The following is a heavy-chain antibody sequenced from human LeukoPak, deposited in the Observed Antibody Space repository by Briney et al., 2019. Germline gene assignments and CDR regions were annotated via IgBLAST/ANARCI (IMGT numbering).Heavy chain of an antibody. Sequence: SETLSLTCAVYGVSFSGYYWSWIRQPPGMGLEWIGEINHSGSTNYNPSLKSRVTISVDTSKNQFSLKLSSVTAADTAVYYCARGHPGYYFDYWGQGTLVTVSS. CDR1: GVSFSGYY. CDR2: INHSGST. CDR3: ARGHPGYYFDY. J-gene: IGHJ4*02. V-gene: IGHV4-34*01.